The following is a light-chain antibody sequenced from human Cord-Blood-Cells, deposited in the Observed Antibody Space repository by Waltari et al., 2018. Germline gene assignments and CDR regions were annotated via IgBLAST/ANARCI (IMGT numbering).Light chain of an antibody. Sequence: QSALTQPASVSGSPGQSITIPCTGTSSDVGCYNYVSWYQQHPGKAPKLMIYEVSNRPSGVSNRFSGSKSGNTASLTISGLQAEDEADYYCSSYTSSSTSYVFGTGTKVTVL. CDR3: SSYTSSSTSYV. V-gene: IGLV2-14*01. J-gene: IGLJ1*01. CDR1: SSDVGCYNY. CDR2: EVS.